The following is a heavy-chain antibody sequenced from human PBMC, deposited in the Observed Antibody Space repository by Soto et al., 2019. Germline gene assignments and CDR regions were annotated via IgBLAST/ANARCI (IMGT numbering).Heavy chain of an antibody. CDR2: IYHSGST. J-gene: IGHJ4*02. V-gene: IGHV4-30-2*01. D-gene: IGHD3-22*01. CDR1: GGSISSGGYS. CDR3: ARGYYDSSGYSLDY. Sequence: SETLSLTCAVSGGSISSGGYSWSWIRQPPGKGLEWIGYIYHSGSTYYNPSLKSRVTISVDRSKNQFSLKLSSVTAADTAVYYCARGYYDSSGYSLDYWGQGTLVTVSS.